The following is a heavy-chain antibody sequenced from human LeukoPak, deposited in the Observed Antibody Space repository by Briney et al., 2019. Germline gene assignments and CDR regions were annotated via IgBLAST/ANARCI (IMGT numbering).Heavy chain of an antibody. CDR3: ARDNRWLVSY. J-gene: IGHJ4*02. CDR1: GLTFINYA. D-gene: IGHD6-19*01. V-gene: IGHV3-23*01. CDR2: ISDSGGST. Sequence: GGSLRLSCAASGLTFINYAMNWVRQAPGKGLEWVSVISDSGGSTLYADSVKGRFTVSRDNSKNTLYLQMNSLRVEDTAVYYCARDNRWLVSYWGQGTLVTVSS.